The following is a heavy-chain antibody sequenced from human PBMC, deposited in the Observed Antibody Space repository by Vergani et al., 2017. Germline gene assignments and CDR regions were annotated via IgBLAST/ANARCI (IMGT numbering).Heavy chain of an antibody. CDR2: ISDDGSNK. V-gene: IGHV3-30*14. D-gene: IGHD3-10*01. J-gene: IGHJ5*02. CDR1: GFTFSSYA. CDR3: ARDLIYYGSGIYRANWFDP. Sequence: QVQLVESGGGVVQPGRSLRLSCAASGFTFSSYAMHWVRQALGKGLERLAVISDDGSNKYYADSAKGRFTISRDNSKNTLYLQMNSLRAEDTAVYYCARDLIYYGSGIYRANWFDPWGQGTLVTVSS.